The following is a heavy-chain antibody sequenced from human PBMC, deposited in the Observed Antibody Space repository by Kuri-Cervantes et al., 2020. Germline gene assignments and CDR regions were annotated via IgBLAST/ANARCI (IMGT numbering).Heavy chain of an antibody. J-gene: IGHJ4*02. Sequence: LSLTCAASGFTFSNYWMHWVRQVPGKGLVWVSRINSDGSSTSYADSVKGRFTISRDNAKNTLYLQMNSLRAEDTAVYYCASSRIQLWPQGYWGQGTLVTVSS. CDR1: GFTFSNYW. D-gene: IGHD5-18*01. V-gene: IGHV3-74*01. CDR3: ASSRIQLWPQGY. CDR2: INSDGSST.